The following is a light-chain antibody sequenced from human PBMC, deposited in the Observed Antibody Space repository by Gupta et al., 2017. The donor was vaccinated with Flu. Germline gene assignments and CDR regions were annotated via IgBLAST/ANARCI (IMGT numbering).Light chain of an antibody. CDR3: QSYDSSLSGFYV. V-gene: IGLV1-40*01. J-gene: IGLJ1*01. CDR2: GNS. CDR1: SSNIGAGYD. Sequence: QSVLTQPPSVSRAPGQRVTISCTGSSSNIGAGYDVHWYQQLPGTAPNLLIYGNSNRPSGVPDRFSGSKSGTSAPLAITGLQAEDEADYYCQSYDSSLSGFYVFGTGTKVTVL.